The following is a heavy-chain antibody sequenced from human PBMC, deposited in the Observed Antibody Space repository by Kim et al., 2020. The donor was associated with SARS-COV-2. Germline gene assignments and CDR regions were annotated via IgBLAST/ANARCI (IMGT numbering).Heavy chain of an antibody. V-gene: IGHV3-30*04. J-gene: IGHJ6*02. D-gene: IGHD1-26*01. CDR3: EAELRTDYYYYGMDV. CDR2: ISYDGSNK. Sequence: GRSLRLSCAASGFTFSSYAMHWVRQAPGKGLEWVAVISYDGSNKYYADSVKGRFTISRDNSKNTLYLQMNSLRAEDTAVYYCEAELRTDYYYYGMDVWG. CDR1: GFTFSSYA.